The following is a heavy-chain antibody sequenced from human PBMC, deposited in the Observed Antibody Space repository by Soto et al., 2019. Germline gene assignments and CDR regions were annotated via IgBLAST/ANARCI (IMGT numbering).Heavy chain of an antibody. J-gene: IGHJ6*02. V-gene: IGHV1-69*06. CDR1: GGTFISYA. Sequence: RXSVMVACQASGGTFISYAIIWVRQAPGHGLEWMGGIIPIFGTANYAQKFQGRVTITADKSTSTAYMELSSLRSEDTAVYYCARENLGGTYPASYYCYGMDVCGQGTTVTVSS. D-gene: IGHD3-16*01. CDR3: ARENLGGTYPASYYCYGMDV. CDR2: IIPIFGTA.